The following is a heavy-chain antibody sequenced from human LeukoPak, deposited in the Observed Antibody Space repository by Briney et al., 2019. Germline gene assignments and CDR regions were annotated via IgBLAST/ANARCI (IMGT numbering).Heavy chain of an antibody. CDR3: AKDSFMVRGVIMALDP. J-gene: IGHJ5*02. D-gene: IGHD3-10*01. CDR2: IKQDGSEK. V-gene: IGHV3-7*01. CDR1: GFTFSTYR. Sequence: GGSLRLSCAASGFTFSTYRMSWVRQAPGKGLEWVANIKQDGSEKHYVDSVKGRFTISRDNAKNSLYLQMSSLRAEDTAVYYCAKDSFMVRGVIMALDPWGQGTLVTVSS.